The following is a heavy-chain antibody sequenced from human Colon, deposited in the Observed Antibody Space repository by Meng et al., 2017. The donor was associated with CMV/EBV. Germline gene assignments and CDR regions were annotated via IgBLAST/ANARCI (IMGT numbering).Heavy chain of an antibody. J-gene: IGHJ4*02. Sequence: VQAQHVGAGLLKPSETLSLSCALSGGCFNAYHLTWIRQSPGKGLEWIVELNHSGSTNYHPSLQSRVTITIDTSKRHFSLRLTSVTAPDTAVYYCARGRNGWLLPLDSWGQGTLVTVSS. CDR1: GGCFNAYH. CDR3: ARGRNGWLLPLDS. CDR2: LNHSGST. D-gene: IGHD3-3*01. V-gene: IGHV4-34*02.